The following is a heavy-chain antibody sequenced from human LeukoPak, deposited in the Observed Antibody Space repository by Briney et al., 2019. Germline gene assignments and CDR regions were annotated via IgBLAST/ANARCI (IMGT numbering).Heavy chain of an antibody. CDR2: ISSRGYT. CDR1: GSSVSNHW. D-gene: IGHD6-19*01. V-gene: IGHV4-4*07. Sequence: PSETLSLTCTVPGSSVSNHWWIWIRQPAGKGLEWIGRISSRGYTNYNPSLKSRVAMSVDTSKNQFSLKLNSVTAADTAVYYCVRTMTREWGGWYDNDYWGRGTLVTVSS. J-gene: IGHJ4*03. CDR3: VRTMTREWGGWYDNDY.